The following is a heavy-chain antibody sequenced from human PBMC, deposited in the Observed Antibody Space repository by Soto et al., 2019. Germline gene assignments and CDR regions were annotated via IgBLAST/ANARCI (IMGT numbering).Heavy chain of an antibody. Sequence: QVQLQESGPGLVKPSETLSLTCTVSGGSISSYYWSWIRQPPGKGLEWIGYIYYSGSTNYNPALKSRVTLSVDTSKNQFSLKLSSVTAADTAVYYCARGAVRGGYYYMDVWGKGTTVTVSS. CDR2: IYYSGST. CDR3: ARGAVRGGYYYMDV. J-gene: IGHJ6*03. V-gene: IGHV4-59*01. CDR1: GGSISSYY. D-gene: IGHD3-10*01.